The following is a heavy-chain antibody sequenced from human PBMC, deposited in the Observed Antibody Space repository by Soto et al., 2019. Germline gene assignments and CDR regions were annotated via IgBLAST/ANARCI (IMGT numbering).Heavy chain of an antibody. Sequence: QVQLVQSGAEVKKPGASVKVSCKASGYTFTSSGISWVRPAPGQGLEWMGWISAYNGNTNYAQKLQGRVTMTTDTSTSTAYMELRSLRSDDTAVYYCARYSRGLITQTDHFDDWGQGTLVTVSS. CDR1: GYTFTSSG. CDR2: ISAYNGNT. D-gene: IGHD6-19*01. V-gene: IGHV1-18*01. CDR3: ARYSRGLITQTDHFDD. J-gene: IGHJ4*02.